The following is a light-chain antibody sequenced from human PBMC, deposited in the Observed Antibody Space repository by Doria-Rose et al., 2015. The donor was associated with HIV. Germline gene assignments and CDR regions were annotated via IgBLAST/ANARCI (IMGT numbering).Light chain of an antibody. V-gene: IGKV1-27*01. CDR3: QKYGRAPRT. CDR1: QGIRTS. Sequence: TPSPSSLPTSVGDRVTITCRASQGIRTSLAWSQQEPGKAPKLLIYSASTLQSGIPSRFNGSGTGADFTLTSSRLQPEDFATYYCQKYGRAPRTLGQGTKVEIK. J-gene: IGKJ1*01. CDR2: SAS.